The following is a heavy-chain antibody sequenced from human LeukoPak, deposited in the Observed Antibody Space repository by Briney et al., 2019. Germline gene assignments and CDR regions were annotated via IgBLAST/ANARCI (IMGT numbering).Heavy chain of an antibody. CDR3: AKETLRGYDSSGYSS. J-gene: IGHJ4*02. CDR2: ISWNSGSI. D-gene: IGHD3-22*01. CDR1: GFTFSSYA. V-gene: IGHV3-9*01. Sequence: GGSLRLSCAASGFTFSSYAMHWVRQAPGKGLEWVSGISWNSGSIGYADSVKGRFTISRDNAKKSLHLQMNSLRAEDTALYYCAKETLRGYDSSGYSSWGQGTLVTVSS.